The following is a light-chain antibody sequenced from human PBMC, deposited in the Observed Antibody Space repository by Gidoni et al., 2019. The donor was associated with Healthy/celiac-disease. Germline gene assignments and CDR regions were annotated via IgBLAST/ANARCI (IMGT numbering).Light chain of an antibody. CDR1: QGISSY. V-gene: IGKV1-9*01. CDR3: QQLNSHPTLT. CDR2: AAS. J-gene: IGKJ3*01. Sequence: DIQLTQSPSFLSAYVGDRVNITCRASQGISSYLAWDQKKPGTAPKLLFYAASTLQSGVPSRFSGSGSGTEFTLTISSLQTEDFATYYCQQLNSHPTLTFGPGTKVDIK.